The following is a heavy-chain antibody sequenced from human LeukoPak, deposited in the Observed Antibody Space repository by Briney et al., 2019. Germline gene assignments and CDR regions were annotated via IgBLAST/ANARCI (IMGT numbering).Heavy chain of an antibody. J-gene: IGHJ4*02. CDR1: GFTFSDYY. Sequence: GGSLRLSCAASGFTFSDYYMSWIRQAPGKGLEWVSYISSSGSTIYYADSVKGRFTISRDNANNSLYLQMDSLRAEDTAVYYCARLGDLRFLEWLLPGYWGQGTLVTVSS. CDR3: ARLGDLRFLEWLLPGY. CDR2: ISSSGSTI. V-gene: IGHV3-11*04. D-gene: IGHD3-3*01.